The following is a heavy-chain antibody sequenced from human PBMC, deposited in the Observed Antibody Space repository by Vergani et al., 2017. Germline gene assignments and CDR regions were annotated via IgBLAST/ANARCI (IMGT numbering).Heavy chain of an antibody. CDR3: ARIPYYYDSSGYDYYYYGMDG. CDR1: GGSISSYY. J-gene: IGHJ6*02. D-gene: IGHD3-22*01. CDR2: IYYSGST. V-gene: IGHV4-59*01. Sequence: QVQLQESGPGLVKPSETLSLTCTVSGGSISSYYWSWIRQPPGKGLEWIGYIYYSGSTNYNPSLKSRVTISVDTSKNQFSLKLSSVTAADTAVYYCARIPYYYDSSGYDYYYYGMDGWGQGP.